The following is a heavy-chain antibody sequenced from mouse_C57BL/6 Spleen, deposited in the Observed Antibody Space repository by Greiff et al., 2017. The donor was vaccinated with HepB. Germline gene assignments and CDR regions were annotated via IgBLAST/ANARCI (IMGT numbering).Heavy chain of an antibody. J-gene: IGHJ1*03. CDR1: GYTFTSYG. V-gene: IGHV1-81*01. CDR3: ASSDSFWYFDV. D-gene: IGHD2-12*01. CDR2: IYPRSGNT. Sequence: VKLVESGAELARPGASVKLSCKASGYTFTSYGISWVKQRTGQGLEWIGEIYPRSGNTYYNEKFKGKATLTADKSSSTAYMELRSLTSEDSAVYFCASSDSFWYFDVWGTGTTVTVSS.